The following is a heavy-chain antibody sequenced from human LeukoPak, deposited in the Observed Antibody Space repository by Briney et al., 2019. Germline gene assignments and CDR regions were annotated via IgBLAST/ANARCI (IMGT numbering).Heavy chain of an antibody. CDR3: ARDTDRRSSPGSWFDP. V-gene: IGHV4-59*01. D-gene: IGHD2-15*01. J-gene: IGHJ5*02. CDR1: GGSFSGYY. CDR2: VFYSGHI. Sequence: SETLSLTCAVYGGSFSGYYWSWIRQPPGKGLEWIGYVFYSGHINYNPSLRSRIIISVDTSKTQFSLRLTSVTAADTAVYYCARDTDRRSSPGSWFDPWGQGTLVTVSS.